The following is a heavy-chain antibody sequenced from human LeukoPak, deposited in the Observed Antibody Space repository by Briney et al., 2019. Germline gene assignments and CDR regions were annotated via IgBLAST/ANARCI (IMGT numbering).Heavy chain of an antibody. CDR2: ISGSGGST. V-gene: IGHV3-23*01. D-gene: IGHD1-26*01. J-gene: IGHJ4*02. CDR3: ARDGGSYYPFDY. Sequence: GGSLRLSCAASGFTFSSYAMSWVRQAPGKGLEWVSAISGSGGSTYYADPVKGRFTISRGDSNNTLYLQMNNLRAGDTAVYYCARDGGSYYPFDYWGQGTLVTVSS. CDR1: GFTFSSYA.